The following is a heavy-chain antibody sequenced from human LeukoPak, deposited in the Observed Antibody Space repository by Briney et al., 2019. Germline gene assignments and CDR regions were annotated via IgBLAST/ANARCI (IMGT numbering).Heavy chain of an antibody. CDR1: GFTFSSYS. CDR3: ARDYSSSSTFDY. D-gene: IGHD6-6*01. J-gene: IGHJ4*02. V-gene: IGHV3-21*01. CDR2: ISSSSSYI. Sequence: GGSLRLSCAASGFTFSSYSMNWVRQAPGKGPEWVSSISSSSSYIYYADSVKGRFTISRDNAKNSLYLQMNSLRAEDTAVYYCARDYSSSSTFDYWGQGTLVTVSS.